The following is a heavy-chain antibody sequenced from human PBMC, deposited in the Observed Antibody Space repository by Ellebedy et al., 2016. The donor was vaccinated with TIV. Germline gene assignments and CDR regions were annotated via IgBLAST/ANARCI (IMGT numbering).Heavy chain of an antibody. CDR2: INHSGST. V-gene: IGHV4-34*01. CDR3: ARGKWFGDLNYFDY. D-gene: IGHD3-10*01. CDR1: GGSFSGYY. J-gene: IGHJ4*02. Sequence: SETLSLXXAVYGGSFSGYYWSWIRQPPGKGLEWIGEINHSGSTNYNPSLKSRVTISVDTSKNQFSLKLSSVTAADTAVYYCARGKWFGDLNYFDYWGQGTLVTVSS.